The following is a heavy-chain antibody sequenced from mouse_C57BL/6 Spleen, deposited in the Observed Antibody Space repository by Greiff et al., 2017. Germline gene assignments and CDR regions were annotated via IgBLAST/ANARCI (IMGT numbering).Heavy chain of an antibody. D-gene: IGHD1-1*01. Sequence: EVMLVESGGGLVKPGGSLKLSCAASGFTFSSYTMSWVRQTPEKRLEWVATISGGGGNTYYPDSVKGRFTISRDNAKNTLYLQMSSLRSEDTALYYCANYYGSSWYFEVWGTGTTVTVSS. V-gene: IGHV5-9*01. CDR1: GFTFSSYT. CDR3: ANYYGSSWYFEV. CDR2: ISGGGGNT. J-gene: IGHJ1*03.